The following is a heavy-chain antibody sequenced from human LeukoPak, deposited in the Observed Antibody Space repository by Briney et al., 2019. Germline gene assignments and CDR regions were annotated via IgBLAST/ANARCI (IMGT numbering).Heavy chain of an antibody. J-gene: IGHJ4*02. V-gene: IGHV3-23*01. D-gene: IGHD3-22*01. CDR2: ISGCGGST. CDR1: GFTFSSYA. CDR3: AKGKRITMIVVVTSFDY. Sequence: GGSLRLSCAASGFTFSSYAMSWVRQAPGKGLEWVSAISGCGGSTYYADPVKGRFTISRDNSKNTLYLQMNSLRAEDTAVYYCAKGKRITMIVVVTSFDYWGQGTLVTVSA.